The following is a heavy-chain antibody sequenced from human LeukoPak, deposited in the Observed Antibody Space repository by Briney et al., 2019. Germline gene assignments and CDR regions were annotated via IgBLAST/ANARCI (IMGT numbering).Heavy chain of an antibody. V-gene: IGHV1-46*01. J-gene: IGHJ6*02. Sequence: ASVKVSCKASRYTFTSYYIHWVRQAPGQGLEWVGIISPSGGSTTYAQKFQGRVTMTRDTSTSTVYMELSSLRSEDTAVYYCAREPYLQYYGMDVWGQGTTVTVSS. CDR3: AREPYLQYYGMDV. CDR2: ISPSGGST. D-gene: IGHD3-16*01. CDR1: RYTFTSYY.